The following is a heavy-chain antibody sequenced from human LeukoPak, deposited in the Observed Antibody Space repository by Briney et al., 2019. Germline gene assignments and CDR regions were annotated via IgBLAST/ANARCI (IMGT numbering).Heavy chain of an antibody. CDR1: GFTFSSHC. J-gene: IGHJ4*02. D-gene: IGHD6-13*01. V-gene: IGHV3-7*01. Sequence: GGSLRLSCAASGFTFSSHCMNWARQAPGKGLEWVANIKQDGSEKYYVDSVKGQFTISRDNAKNSLYLQMNSLRAEDTAMYYCARDSAGNDYWGQGTLVTVSS. CDR2: IKQDGSEK. CDR3: ARDSAGNDY.